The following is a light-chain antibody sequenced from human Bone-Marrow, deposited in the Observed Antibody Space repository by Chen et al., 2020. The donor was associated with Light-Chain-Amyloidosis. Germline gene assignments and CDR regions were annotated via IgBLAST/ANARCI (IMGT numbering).Light chain of an antibody. CDR3: QVWDTRSDQKV. CDR1: DLASKS. V-gene: IGLV3-21*01. Sequence: SYVLTQPPSVSVAPGQTASLSCGGGDLASKSVHWYQQRPGQAPVLVMYNDDDRPPGIPERFSVSNSGRAATLTITRVEDGDEADYYCQVWDTRSDQKVFGGGTRLTVL. CDR2: NDD. J-gene: IGLJ3*02.